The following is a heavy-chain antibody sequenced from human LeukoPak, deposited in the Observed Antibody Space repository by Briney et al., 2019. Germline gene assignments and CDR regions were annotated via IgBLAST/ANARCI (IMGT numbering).Heavy chain of an antibody. CDR2: MNPNSGNT. CDR1: GYTFTSYD. CDR3: ARVPYSYYYYYYGMDV. J-gene: IGHJ6*02. Sequence: ASVKVSCKASGYTFTSYDINWVRQATGQGLEWMGWMNPNSGNTDYAQKFQGRVTMTRNTSISTAYMELSSLRSEDTAVYYCARVPYSYYYYYYGMDVWGQGTTVTVSS. D-gene: IGHD1-26*01. V-gene: IGHV1-8*01.